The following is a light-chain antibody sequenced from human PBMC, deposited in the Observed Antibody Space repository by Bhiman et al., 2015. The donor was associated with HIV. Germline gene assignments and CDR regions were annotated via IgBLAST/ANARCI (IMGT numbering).Light chain of an antibody. V-gene: IGLV1-51*01. CDR2: DNS. CDR3: GTWDSSLSAEV. Sequence: QSVLTQPPSMSGAPGQRVTVSCSGSSSNIGSHFVSWYQQLPGTAPKLLIYDNSNRPSAIPDRFSGSKSGTSATLGISGLHTGDEADYYCGTWDSSLSAEVFGGGTKLTVL. J-gene: IGLJ3*02. CDR1: SSNIGSHF.